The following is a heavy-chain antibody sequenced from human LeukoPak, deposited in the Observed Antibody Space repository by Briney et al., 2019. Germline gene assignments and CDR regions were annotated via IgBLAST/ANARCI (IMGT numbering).Heavy chain of an antibody. CDR3: AKDRYSSGWGAAFDI. V-gene: IGHV3-33*06. D-gene: IGHD6-19*01. Sequence: GRSLRLSCAASGFTFSSYGMHWVRQAPGKGLEWVAVIWYDGSNKYYADSVKGRFTISRSNSKNTPYLQMNSLRVEDTAVYYCAKDRYSSGWGAAFDIWGQGTMVTVSS. CDR2: IWYDGSNK. CDR1: GFTFSSYG. J-gene: IGHJ3*02.